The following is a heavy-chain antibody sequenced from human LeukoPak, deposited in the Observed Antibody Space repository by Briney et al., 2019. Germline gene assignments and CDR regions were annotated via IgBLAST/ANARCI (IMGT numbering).Heavy chain of an antibody. J-gene: IGHJ3*02. CDR3: AREKMARGDAFDI. Sequence: PSETLSLTCTVSGGSISSYYWSWIRQPPGKGLEWIGYIYYSGSTNYNPSLKSRVTISVDTTKNQFSLKLSSVTAADTAVYYCAREKMARGDAFDIWGQGTVVTVSS. D-gene: IGHD5-24*01. CDR1: GGSISSYY. V-gene: IGHV4-59*01. CDR2: IYYSGST.